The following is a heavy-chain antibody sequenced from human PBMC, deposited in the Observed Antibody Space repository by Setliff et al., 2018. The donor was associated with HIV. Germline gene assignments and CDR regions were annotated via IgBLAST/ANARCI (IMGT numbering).Heavy chain of an antibody. V-gene: IGHV4-39*01. CDR2: IYYSGST. J-gene: IGHJ4*02. D-gene: IGHD6-13*01. CDR1: GGSISSSSYY. Sequence: SETLSLTCTVSGGSISSSSYYWGWIRQPPGKGLEWIGSIYYSGSTYYNPSLKSRVTISVDTSKNQFSLKLSSVTAADTSVYYCATYSSSWPDYWGQGTLVIVSS. CDR3: ATYSSSWPDY.